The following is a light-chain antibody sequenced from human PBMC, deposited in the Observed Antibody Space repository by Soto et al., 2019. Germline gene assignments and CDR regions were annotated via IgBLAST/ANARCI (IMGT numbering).Light chain of an antibody. J-gene: IGLJ1*01. Sequence: QSALTQPASVSGSPGQSITISCTGTNSDIGSYNLVSWYQQHPGKVPKIIIYEASKRPSGAPYRFSGSKSGNTASLTISGLQAEDEADYYCCSYAGSSTWVFGTGTKVTVL. CDR1: NSDIGSYNL. CDR3: CSYAGSSTWV. CDR2: EAS. V-gene: IGLV2-23*01.